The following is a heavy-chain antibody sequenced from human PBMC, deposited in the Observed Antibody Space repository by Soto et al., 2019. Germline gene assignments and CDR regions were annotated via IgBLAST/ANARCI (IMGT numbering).Heavy chain of an antibody. V-gene: IGHV1-69*13. J-gene: IGHJ3*02. D-gene: IGHD1-7*01. CDR2: IIPIFGTA. CDR1: GGTFSSYA. Sequence: SVKVSCKASGGTFSSYAISWVRQAPGQGLEWMGGIIPIFGTANYAQKFQGRVTITADESTSTAYMELSSLRSEDMAVYYCARDGSKLNAFDIWGQGTMVTVSS. CDR3: ARDGSKLNAFDI.